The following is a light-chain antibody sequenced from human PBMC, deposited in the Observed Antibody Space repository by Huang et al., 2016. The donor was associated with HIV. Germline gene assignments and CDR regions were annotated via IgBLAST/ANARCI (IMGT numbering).Light chain of an antibody. V-gene: IGKV3-20*01. Sequence: EIVLTQSPGTLSLSPGERATLSCRASQSVSSNYLDWYQQKPGQAPRLLIYCASSRATGIPDRFSGSGSGTDFTLTISRLEPEDFAVYYCQQYGSSPYTFGQGTKLEIK. CDR2: CAS. CDR3: QQYGSSPYT. CDR1: QSVSSNY. J-gene: IGKJ2*01.